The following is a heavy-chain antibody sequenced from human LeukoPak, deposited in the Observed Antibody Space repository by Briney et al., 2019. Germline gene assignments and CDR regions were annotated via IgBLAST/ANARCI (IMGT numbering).Heavy chain of an antibody. CDR3: AASSWYFYNYYYYMDV. D-gene: IGHD6-13*01. Sequence: PSETLSLTCTVSGGSISSYYWSWIRQPPGKGLEWIGYIFYTGSTNYNPSLKSRVTISVDTSKNQFSLKLSSVTAADTAVYYCAASSWYFYNYYYYMDVWGKGTTVTISS. CDR2: IFYTGST. CDR1: GGSISSYY. J-gene: IGHJ6*03. V-gene: IGHV4-59*01.